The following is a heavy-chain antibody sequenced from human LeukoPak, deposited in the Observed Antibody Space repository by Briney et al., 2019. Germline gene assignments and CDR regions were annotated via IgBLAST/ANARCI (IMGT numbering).Heavy chain of an antibody. CDR1: GFIFNNCW. CDR3: TRALGHSVLAFDV. V-gene: IGHV3-7*03. J-gene: IGHJ3*01. Sequence: GGSLRLSCAASGFIFNNCWMNWVRQAPGKGLEWVASIKEDGREKLYVESLEGRLTIARDNAKESLHLQMRNLRVEDTAVYYCTRALGHSVLAFDVWGQGTVVIVS. D-gene: IGHD3-16*01. CDR2: IKEDGREK.